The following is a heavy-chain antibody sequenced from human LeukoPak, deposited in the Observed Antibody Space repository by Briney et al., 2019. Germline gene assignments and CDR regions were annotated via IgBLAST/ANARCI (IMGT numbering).Heavy chain of an antibody. CDR3: ARAFGVDYYYYYMDV. V-gene: IGHV1-2*02. CDR1: GYTLTELS. D-gene: IGHD3-3*01. J-gene: IGHJ6*03. Sequence: PGASVKVSCKVSGYTLTELSMHWVRQAPGQGLEWMGWINPNSGGTNYAQKFQGRVTMTRDTSISTAYMELSRLKSDDTAVYYCARAFGVDYYYYYMDVWGKGTTVTVSS. CDR2: INPNSGGT.